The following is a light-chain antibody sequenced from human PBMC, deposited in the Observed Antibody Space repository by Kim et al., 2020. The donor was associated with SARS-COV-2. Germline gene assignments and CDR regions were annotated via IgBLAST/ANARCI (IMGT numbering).Light chain of an antibody. CDR2: AAS. CDR1: QGISSY. CDR3: QQFKSYPLT. V-gene: IGKV1-9*01. J-gene: IGKJ5*01. Sequence: IQLTQSPSSLSASVGDRVTITCRASQGISSYLVWYQQKPGKAPKLLIYAASTLQSGVPSRFSGSGSGTDFTLTISSLQPEDFASYYCQQFKSYPLTFGQGTPLEIK.